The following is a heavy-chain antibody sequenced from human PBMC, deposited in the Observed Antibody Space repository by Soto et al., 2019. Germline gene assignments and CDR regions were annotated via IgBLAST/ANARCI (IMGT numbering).Heavy chain of an antibody. CDR3: ARGNTIRLFDP. D-gene: IGHD3-3*01. Sequence: PGGSLRLSCAASGFTFSSYGMHWVRQAPGKGLEWVAVIWYDGSNKYYADSVKGRFTISRDNSKNTLYLQMNSLRAEDTAVYYCARGNTIRLFDPWGQGTLVTVSS. CDR2: IWYDGSNK. V-gene: IGHV3-33*01. CDR1: GFTFSSYG. J-gene: IGHJ5*02.